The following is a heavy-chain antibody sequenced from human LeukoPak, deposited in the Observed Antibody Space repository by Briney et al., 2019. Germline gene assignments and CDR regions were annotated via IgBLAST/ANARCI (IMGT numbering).Heavy chain of an antibody. CDR2: ISGSGAST. CDR1: GFTFAGYA. Sequence: GGSLRLSCAASGFTFAGYAMNWVRQAPGKGLEWVSGISGSGASTYYADSVKGRFTTSRDNSKNTLYLQMNSLRAQDTAVYYCAKAPCGGGPDYWGQGTLLTVSS. CDR3: AKAPCGGGPDY. J-gene: IGHJ4*02. V-gene: IGHV3-23*01. D-gene: IGHD2-15*01.